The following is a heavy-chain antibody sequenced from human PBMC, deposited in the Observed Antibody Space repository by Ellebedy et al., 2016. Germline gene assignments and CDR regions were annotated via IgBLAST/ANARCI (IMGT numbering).Heavy chain of an antibody. CDR1: GYTFTSYA. CDR2: IIPILGIA. CDR3: VVRRFDY. V-gene: IGHV1-69*10. Sequence: ASVKVSCKASGYTFTSYAISWVRQAPGQGLEWMGGIIPILGIANYAQKFQGRFTMTRETSTSTVYMELSSLRSEDTAVYYCVVRRFDYWGQGTLVTVSS. J-gene: IGHJ4*02.